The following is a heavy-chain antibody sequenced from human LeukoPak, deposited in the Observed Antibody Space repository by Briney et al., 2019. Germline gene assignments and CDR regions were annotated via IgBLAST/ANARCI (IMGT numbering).Heavy chain of an antibody. CDR1: GFTFSSYG. V-gene: IGHV3-15*01. CDR2: IKSKAVGGTT. Sequence: GRSLRLSCAASGFTFSSYGMHWVRQAPGKGLEWVGRIKSKAVGGTTDYTAPVKGRFTISRDDSKNTLYLEMNSLRTEDTAVYHCTTDLYQAPDDYWGQGTLVTVSS. CDR3: TTDLYQAPDDY. D-gene: IGHD2-2*01. J-gene: IGHJ4*02.